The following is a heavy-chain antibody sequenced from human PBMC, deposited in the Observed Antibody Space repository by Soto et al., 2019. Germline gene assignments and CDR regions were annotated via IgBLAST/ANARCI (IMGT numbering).Heavy chain of an antibody. CDR2: ISYDGSNK. CDR1: GFTFSSYA. Sequence: GSLRLSCAASGFTFSSYAMHWVRQAPGKGLEWVAVISYDGSNKYYADSVKGRFTISRDNSKNTLYLQMNSLRAEDTAVYYCARDHYYDSSGYNDYWGQGTLVTVSS. V-gene: IGHV3-30-3*01. J-gene: IGHJ4*02. CDR3: ARDHYYDSSGYNDY. D-gene: IGHD3-22*01.